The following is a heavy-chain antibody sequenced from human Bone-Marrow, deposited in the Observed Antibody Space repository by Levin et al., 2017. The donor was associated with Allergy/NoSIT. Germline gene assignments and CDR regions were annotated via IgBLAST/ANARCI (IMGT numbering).Heavy chain of an antibody. J-gene: IGHJ4*02. CDR3: ARGSGSGNHYNTKWDYFDY. CDR1: GFTVSGSF. V-gene: IGHV3-66*02. CDR2: IYTNDDT. D-gene: IGHD3-10*01. Sequence: GGSLRLSCAASGFTVSGSFMYWVRQAPGKGLEWVSVIYTNDDTYYADSVKGRFTISRDNSKNTVYLQVNTLRVEDTAVYFCARGSGSGNHYNTKWDYFDYWGRGTLVTVSS.